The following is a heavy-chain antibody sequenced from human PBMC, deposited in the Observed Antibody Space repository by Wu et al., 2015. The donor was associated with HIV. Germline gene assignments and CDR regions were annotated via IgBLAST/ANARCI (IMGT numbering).Heavy chain of an antibody. CDR1: GGAFSNYA. CDR3: ARDGTYCSSTSCSAHYYGMDV. J-gene: IGHJ6*02. V-gene: IGHV1-69*12. Sequence: QVQLVQSGAEVKQPGSSVRISCKTSGGAFSNYAISWVRQAPGQGPEWMGGIIPMFDSPNYAQKFQGRVTITADESTSTAYMDLSRLKSEDTAVYYCARDGTYCSSTSCSAHYYGMDVWGQGTTVTVSS. D-gene: IGHD2-2*01. CDR2: IIPMFDSP.